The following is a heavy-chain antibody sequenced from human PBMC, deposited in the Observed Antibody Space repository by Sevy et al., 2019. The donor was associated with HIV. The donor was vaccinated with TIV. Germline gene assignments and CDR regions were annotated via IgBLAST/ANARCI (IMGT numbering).Heavy chain of an antibody. CDR1: GFIFSTSP. CDR3: AKDDLGSIDY. CDR2: LSYDDSDE. D-gene: IGHD3-10*01. Sequence: GGSLRLSCAASGFIFSTSPMHWVRQAPGKGLECVAILSYDDSDENYADSVKGRFTISRDNSKNTLYFQMNSLRTEDAAVYYGAKDDLGSIDYWGQGTLVTVSS. V-gene: IGHV3-30-3*02. J-gene: IGHJ4*02.